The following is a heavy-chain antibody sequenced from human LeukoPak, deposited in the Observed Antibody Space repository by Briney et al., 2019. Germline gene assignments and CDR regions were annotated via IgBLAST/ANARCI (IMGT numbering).Heavy chain of an antibody. V-gene: IGHV1-2*06. Sequence: ASVKVSCEASGYTFTGYYMHWVRQAPGQGLEWMGRINPNNGGTNYAQKFQGRVTMTGDTSISTAYMELSSLRSDDTALYYCTRESGSYHGNDYWGQGTLVTVSS. D-gene: IGHD1-26*01. CDR2: INPNNGGT. CDR3: TRESGSYHGNDY. CDR1: GYTFTGYY. J-gene: IGHJ4*02.